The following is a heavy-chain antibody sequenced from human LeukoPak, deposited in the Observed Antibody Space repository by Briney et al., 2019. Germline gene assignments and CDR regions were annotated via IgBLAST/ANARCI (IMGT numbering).Heavy chain of an antibody. CDR2: TSGSGATT. Sequence: GGSLRLSCEASGLTFSSYAMSWVRQAPGKGLEWVSTTSGSGATTYYADSVKGRFTISRDNAKNSLYLQMNSLRAEDTAVYYCARSFDNWGQGTLVTVSS. CDR1: GLTFSSYA. CDR3: ARSFDN. J-gene: IGHJ4*02. V-gene: IGHV3-23*01.